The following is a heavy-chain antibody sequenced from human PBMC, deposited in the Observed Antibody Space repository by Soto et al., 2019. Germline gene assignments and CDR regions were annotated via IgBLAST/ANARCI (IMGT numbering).Heavy chain of an antibody. CDR2: IYYSGST. J-gene: IGHJ3*02. CDR3: ASDNDGSDPVVI. Sequence: SETLSLTCTVSGGSISSGGYYWSWIRQHPGKGLEWIGYIYYSGSTYYNPSLKSRVTISVDTSKNQFSLKLSSVTAADTAVYYCASDNDGSDPVVIWGQGTMVTVSS. V-gene: IGHV4-31*03. D-gene: IGHD3-16*01. CDR1: GGSISSGGYY.